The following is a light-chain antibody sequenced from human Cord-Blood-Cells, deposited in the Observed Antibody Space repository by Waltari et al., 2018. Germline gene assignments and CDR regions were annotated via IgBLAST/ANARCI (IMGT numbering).Light chain of an antibody. CDR3: CSYAGSYNWV. V-gene: IGLV2-11*01. CDR2: DVS. J-gene: IGLJ3*02. CDR1: SSDVGGYNS. Sequence: SALTQPRSVSGSPGQSVTISCTGTSSDVGGYNSVSWYQQHPGKAPKLMIYDVSKRPSGVPDRFSGSKSGNTASLTISGLQAEDEADYYCCSYAGSYNWVFGGGTKLTVL.